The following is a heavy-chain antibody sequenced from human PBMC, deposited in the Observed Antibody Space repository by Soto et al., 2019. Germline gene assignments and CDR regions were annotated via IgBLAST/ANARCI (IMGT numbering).Heavy chain of an antibody. CDR1: GYSFTSYW. CDR3: ARGPSYSGYDGYYYYYYGMDV. CDR2: IYPGDSDT. J-gene: IGHJ6*02. Sequence: GESLKISCKGSGYSFTSYWIGWVRQMPGKGLEWMGIIYPGDSDTRYSPSFQGQVTISADKSISTAYLQWSSLKASDTAMYYCARGPSYSGYDGYYYYYYGMDVWGQGTTVTVSS. D-gene: IGHD5-12*01. V-gene: IGHV5-51*01.